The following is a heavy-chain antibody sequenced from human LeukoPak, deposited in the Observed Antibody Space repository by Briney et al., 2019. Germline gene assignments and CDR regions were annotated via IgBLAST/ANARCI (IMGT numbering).Heavy chain of an antibody. V-gene: IGHV4-34*01. J-gene: IGHJ4*02. Sequence: SETLSLTCAVYGGSFSGYYWSWIRQPPGKGLEWIGEINHSGSTNYNPSLKSRVTISVDTSKNQFSLKLSSVTAADTAVYYCARYGPEQLAYDYWGQGTLVTVSS. CDR2: INHSGST. CDR3: ARYGPEQLAYDY. D-gene: IGHD6-6*01. CDR1: GGSFSGYY.